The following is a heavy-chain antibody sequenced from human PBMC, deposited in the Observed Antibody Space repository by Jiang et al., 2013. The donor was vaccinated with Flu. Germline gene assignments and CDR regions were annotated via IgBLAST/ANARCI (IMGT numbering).Heavy chain of an antibody. CDR1: GGSISSYY. CDR3: ARDNRVAGLFDY. J-gene: IGHJ4*02. CDR2: IYYSGST. D-gene: IGHD6-19*01. V-gene: IGHV4-59*01. Sequence: PGLVKPSETLSLTCTVSGGSISSYYWSWIRQPPGKGLEWIGYIYYSGSTNYNPSLKSRVTISVDTSKNQFSLKLSSVTAADTAVYYCARDNRVAGLFDYWGQGTLVTVSS.